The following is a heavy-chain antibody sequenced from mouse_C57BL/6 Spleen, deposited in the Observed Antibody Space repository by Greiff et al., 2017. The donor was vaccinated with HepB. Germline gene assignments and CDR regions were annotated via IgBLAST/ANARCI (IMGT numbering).Heavy chain of an antibody. D-gene: IGHD3-1*01. V-gene: IGHV5-4*03. CDR2: ISDGGSYT. Sequence: EVKLEESGGGLVKPGGSLKLSCAASGFTFSSYAMSWVRQTPEKRLEWVATISDGGSYTYYPDNVKGRFTISRDNAKNNLYLHMSHLKSEDTAMYYCASDGSSGDVPFAFWGQGTLVTVSA. CDR1: GFTFSSYA. J-gene: IGHJ3*01. CDR3: ASDGSSGDVPFAF.